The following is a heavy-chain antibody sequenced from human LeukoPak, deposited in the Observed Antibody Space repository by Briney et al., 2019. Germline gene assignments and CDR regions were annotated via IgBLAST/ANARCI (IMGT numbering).Heavy chain of an antibody. J-gene: IGHJ4*02. Sequence: SETLSLTCAVYGESFSGYYWSWIRQPPGKGLEWIGEINHSGRTNYNPSLKSRATISVDTSKNQFSLRLSSVTAADTAVYYCARVDYGDYSKDFDYWGQGTLVTAAS. CDR2: INHSGRT. CDR1: GESFSGYY. V-gene: IGHV4-34*01. CDR3: ARVDYGDYSKDFDY. D-gene: IGHD4-17*01.